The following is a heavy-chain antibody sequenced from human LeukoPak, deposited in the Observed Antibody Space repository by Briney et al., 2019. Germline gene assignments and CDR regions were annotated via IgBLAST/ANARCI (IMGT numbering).Heavy chain of an antibody. D-gene: IGHD5-18*01. CDR1: GGSISSSSYY. CDR3: VRMEYSYGSH. J-gene: IGHJ4*02. CDR2: IYYSGST. Sequence: SETLSLTCTVSGGSISSSSYYWGWIRQPPGKGLEWIGSIYYSGSTYYNPSLKSRVTISVDTSKNQFSLKLSSVTAADTAVYYCVRMEYSYGSHWGQGTLVTVSS. V-gene: IGHV4-39*07.